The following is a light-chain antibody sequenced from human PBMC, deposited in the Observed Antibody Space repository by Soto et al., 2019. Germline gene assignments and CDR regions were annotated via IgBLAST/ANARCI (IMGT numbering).Light chain of an antibody. V-gene: IGKV1-5*01. CDR1: RSISDW. J-gene: IGKJ1*01. CDR2: DAS. CDR3: LQYSSHSWT. Sequence: DIQMTQSPSSLSPSLGDRVTITSTASRSISDWLAWYQQKPGKAPELLIFDASNLKSGVSSRFSGSGYGTEFNLTISRLQTDDVATYYCLQYSSHSWTFGQGTKVDIK.